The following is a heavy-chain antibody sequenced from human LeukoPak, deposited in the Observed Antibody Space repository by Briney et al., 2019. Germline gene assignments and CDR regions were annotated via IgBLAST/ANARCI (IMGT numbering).Heavy chain of an antibody. CDR1: GFTFSSYD. V-gene: IGHV3-7*01. CDR2: INQDGSEE. D-gene: IGHD5-12*01. J-gene: IGHJ4*02. Sequence: GGALRLSCAGSGFTFSSYDMSWVRQAPGKGVEGVAHINQDGSEEQYMDSVKGRFNISRDKDKKKLCMQMNSLRAEDTAVYYCVRDGGVSGYDLLDYWGQGTLVTVSS. CDR3: VRDGGVSGYDLLDY.